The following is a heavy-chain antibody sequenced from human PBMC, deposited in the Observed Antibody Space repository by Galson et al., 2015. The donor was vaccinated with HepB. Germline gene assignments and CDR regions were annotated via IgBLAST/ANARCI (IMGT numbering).Heavy chain of an antibody. CDR2: IIPILGIA. CDR1: GGTFSSYA. J-gene: IGHJ6*02. Sequence: SVKVSCKASGGTFSSYAISWVRQAPGQGLEWMGRIIPILGIANYAQKFQGRVTITADKSTSTAYMELSSLRSEDTAVYYCATSSPDFYYGMDVWGQGTTVTVSS. CDR3: ATSSPDFYYGMDV. V-gene: IGHV1-69*04.